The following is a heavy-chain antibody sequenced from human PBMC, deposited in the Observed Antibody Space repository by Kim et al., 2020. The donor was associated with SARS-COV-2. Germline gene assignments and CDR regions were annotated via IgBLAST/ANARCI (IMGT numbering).Heavy chain of an antibody. D-gene: IGHD7-27*01. J-gene: IGHJ4*02. Sequence: DSGKGRFTIPRDNSKNTLYLQMNSLRAEDTALYYCAKYRDNWGISGGFDYWGQGTLVTVSS. V-gene: IGHV3-23*01. CDR3: AKYRDNWGISGGFDY.